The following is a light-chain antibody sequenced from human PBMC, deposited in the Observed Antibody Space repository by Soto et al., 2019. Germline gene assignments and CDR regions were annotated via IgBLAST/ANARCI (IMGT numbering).Light chain of an antibody. CDR1: QSVSSSY. V-gene: IGKV3-20*01. J-gene: IGKJ2*01. CDR3: QQYRT. CDR2: GAS. Sequence: EIVLTQSPGTLSLSPGERATLSCRASQSVSSSYLAWYQHKPGQAPRLLIYGASSRATGIPDRFSGSGSGTDFTLTISRLEPEDFAVYYCQQYRTFGQGTKLEIK.